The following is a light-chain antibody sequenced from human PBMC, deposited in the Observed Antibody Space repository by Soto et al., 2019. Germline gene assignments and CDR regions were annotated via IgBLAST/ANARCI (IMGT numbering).Light chain of an antibody. Sequence: EIVMTQSPATLSVSPGERATLSCRASQSVSSNLAWYQQKPGQAPRLLIYGASTRATGIPARFGGRRSGTEFTLTISSLQSEDFAVYYCQQYNNWPYTFGQGTKLEIK. CDR2: GAS. CDR3: QQYNNWPYT. J-gene: IGKJ2*01. CDR1: QSVSSN. V-gene: IGKV3-15*01.